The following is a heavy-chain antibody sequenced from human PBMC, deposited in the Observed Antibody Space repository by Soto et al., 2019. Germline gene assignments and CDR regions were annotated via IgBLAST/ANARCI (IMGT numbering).Heavy chain of an antibody. J-gene: IGHJ6*02. D-gene: IGHD2-2*03. CDR2: IYSSENT. CDR3: ARLNGYCVSTNCHGYYGMDV. Sequence: PSETLSLTCTVSGGSTRSSLYQWGWVRQSPGKGLEWIGTIYSSENTYYNPSLLSRVTISVDTSKNEFSLRLSSVTAADTAVYYCARLNGYCVSTNCHGYYGMDVWGQGTTVTVSS. CDR1: GGSTRSSLYQ. V-gene: IGHV4-39*01.